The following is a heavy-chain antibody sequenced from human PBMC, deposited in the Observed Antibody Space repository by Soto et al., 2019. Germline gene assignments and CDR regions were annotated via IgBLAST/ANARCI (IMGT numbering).Heavy chain of an antibody. V-gene: IGHV1-3*01. J-gene: IGHJ4*02. D-gene: IGHD2-21*02. CDR1: GYTFTSYA. CDR3: ARGPHIVVVTDISGGSYYFDY. CDR2: INAGNGNT. Sequence: ASVKVSCKASGYTFTSYAMHWVRQAPGQRLEWMGWINAGNGNTKYSQKFQGRVTITRDTSASTAYMELSSLRSEDTAVYYCARGPHIVVVTDISGGSYYFDYWGQGNLVTVSS.